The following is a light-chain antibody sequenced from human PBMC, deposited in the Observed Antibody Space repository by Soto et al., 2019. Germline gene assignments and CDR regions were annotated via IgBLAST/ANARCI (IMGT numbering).Light chain of an antibody. CDR1: QRISSW. CDR2: DAT. CDR3: QQYESYSPWT. J-gene: IGKJ1*01. V-gene: IGKV1-5*01. Sequence: DIPMTPPPSSLSATVGNRATITYRASQRISSWLAWYQQKPGKAAKLLIYDATTLQSGVPSRYSGSGAGTEFTLTISNLQPDDVATYYCQQYESYSPWTFGQGTKVDIK.